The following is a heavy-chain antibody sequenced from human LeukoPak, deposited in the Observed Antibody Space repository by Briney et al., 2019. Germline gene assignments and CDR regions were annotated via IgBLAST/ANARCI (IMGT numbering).Heavy chain of an antibody. D-gene: IGHD1-26*01. V-gene: IGHV1-24*01. CDR3: TTSPRASDWFDP. Sequence: ASVKVSCKVSGYTLTELSMHWVRQAPGKGLEWMGGFDPEDGETIYAQKFQGRVTMTEDTSTDTAYMELSSLRSEDTAVYYCTTSPRASDWFDPWGQGTLVTVSS. J-gene: IGHJ5*02. CDR2: FDPEDGET. CDR1: GYTLTELS.